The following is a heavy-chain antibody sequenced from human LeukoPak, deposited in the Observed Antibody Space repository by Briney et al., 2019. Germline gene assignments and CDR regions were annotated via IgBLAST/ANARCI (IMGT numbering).Heavy chain of an antibody. Sequence: PSETLSLTCTVSGYSISRGYYWGWIRQPPGKGLEGIGRIYQSGSTYYNPSLKSRDTISVDTSKHRFSLKLSSVTAPHTAVYFFARDSNYYGSGSYANYWGQGTLVTVSS. D-gene: IGHD3-10*01. J-gene: IGHJ4*02. V-gene: IGHV4-38-2*02. CDR1: GYSISRGYY. CDR3: ARDSNYYGSGSYANY. CDR2: IYQSGST.